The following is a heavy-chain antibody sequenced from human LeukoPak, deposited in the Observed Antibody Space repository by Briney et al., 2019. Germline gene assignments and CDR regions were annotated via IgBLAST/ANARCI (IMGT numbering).Heavy chain of an antibody. J-gene: IGHJ4*02. V-gene: IGHV3-7*01. CDR2: INPDGNKK. CDR3: ARDLAYSRLDY. Sequence: PGRSLRLSCAASGFTFSSYGMHWVRRAPGKGLEWVASINPDGNKKYSADSVKGRFTISRDNAENSLYLQMNSLRVEDTAFYYCARDLAYSRLDYWGQGMLVTVSS. D-gene: IGHD5-18*01. CDR1: GFTFSSYG.